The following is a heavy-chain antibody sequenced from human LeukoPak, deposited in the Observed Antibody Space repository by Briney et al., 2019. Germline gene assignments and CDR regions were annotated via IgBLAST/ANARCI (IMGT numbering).Heavy chain of an antibody. Sequence: ASVKVSCKASGYTFTAYYMHWVRQAPGQGLEWMAWINPNSGGTYYAQNFHDRITMTRDTSISTAYMELSRLRSDDTAIYYCARANALYCSSTSCLFGYWGQGTLVTVSS. CDR2: INPNSGGT. J-gene: IGHJ4*02. D-gene: IGHD2-2*01. CDR3: ARANALYCSSTSCLFGY. V-gene: IGHV1-2*02. CDR1: GYTFTAYY.